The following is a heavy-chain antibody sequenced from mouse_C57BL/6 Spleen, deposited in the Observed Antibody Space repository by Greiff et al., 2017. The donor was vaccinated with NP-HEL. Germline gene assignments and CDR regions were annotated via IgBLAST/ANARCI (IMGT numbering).Heavy chain of an antibody. V-gene: IGHV1-50*01. CDR3: ASTVEGGY. J-gene: IGHJ2*01. Sequence: QVQLQQPGAELVKPGASVKLSCKASGYTFTSYWMQWVKQRPGQGLEWIGEIDPSDSYTNYNQKFKGKATLTVDTSSSTAYMQLSSLTSEDSAVYFCASTVEGGYWGQGTTLTVSS. D-gene: IGHD1-1*01. CDR1: GYTFTSYW. CDR2: IDPSDSYT.